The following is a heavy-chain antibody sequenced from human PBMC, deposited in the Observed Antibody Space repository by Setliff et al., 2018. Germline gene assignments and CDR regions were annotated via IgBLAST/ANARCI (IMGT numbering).Heavy chain of an antibody. Sequence: ASVKVSCKASGYTFTSYDINWVRQATGQGLEWMGWINNYNGNTDYAQNIQGRVTMTTDTSTSTAYMELRSLRSDDTAVYYCARAPRLEWLLPTFDSWGQGTLVTVSS. V-gene: IGHV1-18*01. D-gene: IGHD3-3*01. CDR2: INNYNGNT. CDR3: ARAPRLEWLLPTFDS. J-gene: IGHJ4*02. CDR1: GYTFTSYD.